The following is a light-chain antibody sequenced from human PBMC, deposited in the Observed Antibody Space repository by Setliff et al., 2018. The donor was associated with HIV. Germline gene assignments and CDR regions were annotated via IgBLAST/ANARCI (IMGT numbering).Light chain of an antibody. V-gene: IGLV2-18*02. CDR2: EVI. CDR1: SSDIDAYNR. CDR3: SSYAGSNNYV. Sequence: SALTQPPSVSGSPGQSVTVSCTGTSSDIDAYNRVSWYQQPPGTAPKLLIYEVINRPSGVPDRFSGSKSGNTASLTISGLQAEDEADYYCSSYAGSNNYVFGTGTKVTVL. J-gene: IGLJ1*01.